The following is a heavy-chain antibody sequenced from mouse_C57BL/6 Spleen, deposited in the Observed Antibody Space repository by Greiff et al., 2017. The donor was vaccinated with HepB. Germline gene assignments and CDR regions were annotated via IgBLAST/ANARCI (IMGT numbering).Heavy chain of an antibody. CDR3: ARTCHYYGSSYGY. J-gene: IGHJ2*01. CDR2: IYPGSGST. D-gene: IGHD1-1*01. V-gene: IGHV1-55*01. Sequence: QVQLQQSGAELVKPGASVKMSCKASGYTFTSYWITWVKQRPGQGLEWIGDIYPGSGSTNYNEKFKSKATLTVDTSSSTAYMQRSSLTSEDSAVYYCARTCHYYGSSYGYWGQGTTLTVSS. CDR1: GYTFTSYW.